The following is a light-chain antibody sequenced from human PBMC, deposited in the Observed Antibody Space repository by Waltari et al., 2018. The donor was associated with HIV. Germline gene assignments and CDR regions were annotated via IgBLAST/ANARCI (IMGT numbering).Light chain of an antibody. CDR1: QYIINY. CDR2: SGS. CDR3: LQTYSPPLT. Sequence: DVQVTQSPSSLSASVGDRVTITCRASQYIINYLNWFQQKPGKAPRLLIHSGSFLERGVPSRFSGSVSGSDFTLTINSLQPEDFATYFCLQTYSPPLTFGPGTKVD. J-gene: IGKJ3*01. V-gene: IGKV1-39*01.